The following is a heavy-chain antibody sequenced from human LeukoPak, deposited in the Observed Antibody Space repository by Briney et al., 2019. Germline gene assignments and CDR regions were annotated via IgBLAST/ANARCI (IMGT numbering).Heavy chain of an antibody. Sequence: PSETLSLTCTVSGGSISSSSYYWGWIRQPPGKGLEWIGSIYYSGSTNYNPSLKSRVTISVDTSKNQFSLKLSSVTAADTAVYYCARAKGDLYSSSWYRSYYFDYWGQGTLVTVSS. CDR2: IYYSGST. CDR1: GGSISSSSYY. CDR3: ARAKGDLYSSSWYRSYYFDY. D-gene: IGHD6-13*01. V-gene: IGHV4-39*07. J-gene: IGHJ4*02.